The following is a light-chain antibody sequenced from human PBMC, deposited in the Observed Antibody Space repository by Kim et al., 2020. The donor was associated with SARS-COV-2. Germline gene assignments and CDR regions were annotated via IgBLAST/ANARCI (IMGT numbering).Light chain of an antibody. V-gene: IGKV3-20*01. CDR2: GAS. Sequence: EIVLTQSPGTLSLSRGESATLSCRASQTIDNNYLSWYHHKSGQTPRLLIYGASSRATGVSDRFRGSGSGTDFTLTISRLEPEDVAVFYCQQYTTSPITFGQGTRLEIK. CDR1: QTIDNNY. J-gene: IGKJ5*01. CDR3: QQYTTSPIT.